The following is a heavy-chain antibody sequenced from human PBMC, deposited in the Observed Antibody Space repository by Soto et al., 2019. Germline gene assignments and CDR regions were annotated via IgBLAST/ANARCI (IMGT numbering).Heavy chain of an antibody. Sequence: GASVKVSCKASGYTFTSYGISWVRQAPGQGLEWMGWISAYNGNTNYAQKLQGRVTMTTDTSTSTAYMELRSLRSDDTAVYYCAKSLTYYDFWSGGAFDIWGQGTMVTVSS. D-gene: IGHD3-3*01. V-gene: IGHV1-18*01. CDR3: AKSLTYYDFWSGGAFDI. J-gene: IGHJ3*02. CDR1: GYTFTSYG. CDR2: ISAYNGNT.